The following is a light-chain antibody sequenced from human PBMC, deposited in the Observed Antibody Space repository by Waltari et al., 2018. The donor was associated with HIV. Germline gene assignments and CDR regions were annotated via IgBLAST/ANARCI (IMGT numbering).Light chain of an antibody. V-gene: IGLV2-23*02. Sequence: QSALTQPASVSGSPGQSITLSCTGTSSDIGTYNVVSWYQQHPNIAPKLLIYEVSKRPSGVSARFSASKSGNTASLTISGLQADDEADYYCCSYAASSTSPMVFGTGTKVTVL. CDR3: CSYAASSTSPMV. CDR1: SSDIGTYNV. J-gene: IGLJ1*01. CDR2: EVS.